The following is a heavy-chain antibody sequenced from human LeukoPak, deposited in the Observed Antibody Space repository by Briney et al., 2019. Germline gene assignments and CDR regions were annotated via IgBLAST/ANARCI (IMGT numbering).Heavy chain of an antibody. D-gene: IGHD6-13*01. CDR1: GYTFTSYY. V-gene: IGHV1-46*01. J-gene: IGHJ4*02. CDR2: INPSGGST. CDR3: GAGKPDY. Sequence: GASVKVSCKASGYTFTSYYMHWVRQAPGQGLEWMGIINPSGGSTSYAQKFQGRVTMTTDTSTSTAYMELRSLRSDDTAVYYCGAGKPDYWGQGTLVTVSS.